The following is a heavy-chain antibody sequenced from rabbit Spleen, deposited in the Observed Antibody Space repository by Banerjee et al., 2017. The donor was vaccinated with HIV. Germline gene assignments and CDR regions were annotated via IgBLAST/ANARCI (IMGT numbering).Heavy chain of an antibody. J-gene: IGHJ3*01. D-gene: IGHD8-1*01. V-gene: IGHV1S45*01. CDR3: ARDGAGGSYFAL. CDR2: VYVGSTGST. Sequence: QQQLEESGGGLVKPGGTLTLTCTASGIDFSGHFDMCWVRQAPGKGLEWIACVYVGSTGSTYYATWAKGRFTISKTSSTTVTLQMTSLTAADTATYFCARDGAGGSYFALWGQGTLVTVS. CDR1: GIDFSGHFD.